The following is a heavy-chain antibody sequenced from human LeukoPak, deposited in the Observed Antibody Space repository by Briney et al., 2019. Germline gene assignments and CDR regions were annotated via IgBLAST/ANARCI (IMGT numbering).Heavy chain of an antibody. CDR1: GFTFNNYA. CDR2: ISGDGVSP. J-gene: IGHJ4*02. D-gene: IGHD5-18*01. CDR3: ARAHTWIQLWSGD. V-gene: IGHV3-23*01. Sequence: GGSLRLSCAASGFTFNNYALAWVRQTPEKGLECVSAISGDGVSPYYVDSVRGRFTISRDNSKNAVYLQMNSLGHEDTALYFCARAHTWIQLWSGDWGQGTMVTVSS.